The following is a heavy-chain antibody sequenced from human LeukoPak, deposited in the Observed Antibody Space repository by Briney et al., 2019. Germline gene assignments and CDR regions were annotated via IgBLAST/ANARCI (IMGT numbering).Heavy chain of an antibody. CDR2: VNRDGSET. Sequence: GGSLRLSCAASGFALSSHWMTWVRQVPGRGPEWVANVNRDGSETYYLDSVKGRFTTSKDNAKNSLYLQMNSLRAEDTALYHCARNNGMDVWGQGTTVIVSS. V-gene: IGHV3-7*03. J-gene: IGHJ6*02. CDR3: ARNNGMDV. CDR1: GFALSSHW.